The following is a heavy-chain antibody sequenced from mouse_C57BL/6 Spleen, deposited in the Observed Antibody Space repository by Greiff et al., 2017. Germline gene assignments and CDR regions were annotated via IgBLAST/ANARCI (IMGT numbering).Heavy chain of an antibody. J-gene: IGHJ3*01. CDR2: IYPGSGST. CDR1: GYTFTSYW. D-gene: IGHD1-1*01. CDR3: AREGYYYGSSYGAWFAY. V-gene: IGHV1-55*01. Sequence: VQLQQPGAELVKPGASVKMSCKVSGYTFTSYWITWVKQRPGQGLEWIGDIYPGSGSTNYNEKFKSKATLTVDTSSSTAYMQLSSLTSEDSAVYYCAREGYYYGSSYGAWFAYWGQGTLVTVSA.